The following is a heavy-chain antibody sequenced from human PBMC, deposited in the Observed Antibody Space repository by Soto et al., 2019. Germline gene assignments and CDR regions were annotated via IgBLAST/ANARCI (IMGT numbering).Heavy chain of an antibody. V-gene: IGHV3-23*01. Sequence: GALRLSCVASGFTFSDFAMAWVRQAPGEGLEWVSAISGSGDDTFYADSMKGRVTISRDNSKDTLYLQINSLRAEDTAVFYCANPIHNHPTPLAFPAQPTPDP. CDR3: ANPIHNHPTPLAFPAQPTPDP. J-gene: IGHJ5*02. D-gene: IGHD1-1*01. CDR1: GFTFSDFA. CDR2: ISGSGDDT.